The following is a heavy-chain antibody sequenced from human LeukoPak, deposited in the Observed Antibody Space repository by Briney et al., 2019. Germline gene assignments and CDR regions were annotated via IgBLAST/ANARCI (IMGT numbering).Heavy chain of an antibody. CDR2: ISSSGSTI. V-gene: IGHV3-11*01. Sequence: PGGSLRLSCAASGFTFSDYYMSWIRQAPGKGLEWVSYISSSGSTIYYADSVKGRFTISRDNSKNTLYLQMNSLRAEDTAVYYCAKRGVYPPHVFDYWGQGTLVTVSS. CDR3: AKRGVYPPHVFDY. CDR1: GFTFSDYY. J-gene: IGHJ4*02.